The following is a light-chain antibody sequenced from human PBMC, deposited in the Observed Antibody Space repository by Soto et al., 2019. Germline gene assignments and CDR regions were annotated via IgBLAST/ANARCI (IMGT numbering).Light chain of an antibody. CDR3: QSYDSYLTGV. CDR2: GNS. Sequence: QSVLTQPPSVSGAPGQRVTISCTGSGANIGAGFDVHWYQQFPGTAPKLLIYGNSNRPSGVPDRFSGSKSGTSASLAITGLQTEDEADYYCQSYDSYLTGVFGGGTKVTVL. J-gene: IGLJ3*02. CDR1: GANIGAGFD. V-gene: IGLV1-40*01.